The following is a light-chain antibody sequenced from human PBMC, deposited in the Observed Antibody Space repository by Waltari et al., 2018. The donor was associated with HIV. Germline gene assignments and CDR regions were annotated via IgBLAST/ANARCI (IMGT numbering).Light chain of an antibody. CDR3: QSIDSGGTFV. V-gene: IGLV3-25*03. Sequence: SYELTQAPSVSVSPGQTARITCSGDTLAKQYAYWYQQKPGQAPELVMYQDTERHSGIPERFSGSRSGTTVTLTISRVQAADEADYYCQSIDSGGTFVFGTGTKVTVL. CDR1: TLAKQY. CDR2: QDT. J-gene: IGLJ1*01.